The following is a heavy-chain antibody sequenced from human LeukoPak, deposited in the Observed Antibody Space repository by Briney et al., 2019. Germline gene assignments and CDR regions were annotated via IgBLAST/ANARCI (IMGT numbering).Heavy chain of an antibody. D-gene: IGHD3-10*01. J-gene: IGHJ4*02. CDR3: AKGRRLRGAAVDY. CDR2: IRSKANNYAT. V-gene: IGHV3-73*01. Sequence: PGGSLRLSCATSGFTFSGSAMHWVRQASGKGLEWVGRIRSKANNYATAYAASVKGRFTISRDNSKNPLYLHLNSLRTDDTALYYCAKGRRLRGAAVDYWGQGTLVTVSS. CDR1: GFTFSGSA.